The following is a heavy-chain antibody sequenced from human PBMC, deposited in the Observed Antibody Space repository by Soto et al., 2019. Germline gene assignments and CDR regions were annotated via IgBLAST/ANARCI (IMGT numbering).Heavy chain of an antibody. V-gene: IGHV4-39*01. J-gene: IGHJ6*02. CDR1: GGSISSSSYY. CDR3: ARLGWQYYYYGMDV. D-gene: IGHD2-15*01. Sequence: SETLSLTCTVSGGSISSSSYYWGWIRQPPGKGLEWIGSIYYSGSTYYNPSLKSRVTISVDTSKNQFSLKLSSVTAADTAVYYCARLGWQYYYYGMDVWGQGTTLTVSS. CDR2: IYYSGST.